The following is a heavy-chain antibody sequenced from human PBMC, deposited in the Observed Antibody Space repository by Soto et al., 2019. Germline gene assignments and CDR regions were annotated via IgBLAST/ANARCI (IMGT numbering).Heavy chain of an antibody. CDR1: GYTFTSYC. J-gene: IGHJ5*02. D-gene: IGHD3-22*01. CDR2: ISAYNGNT. V-gene: IGHV1-18*01. CDR3: ARALYYYDSSGYFRVDHWFDP. Sequence: ASVNVSCKASGYTFTSYCISWVRQAPGQGLECMGWISAYNGNTNYAQKLQGRVTMTTDTSTSTAYMELRSLRSDDTAVYYCARALYYYDSSGYFRVDHWFDPWGQGTLVTVSS.